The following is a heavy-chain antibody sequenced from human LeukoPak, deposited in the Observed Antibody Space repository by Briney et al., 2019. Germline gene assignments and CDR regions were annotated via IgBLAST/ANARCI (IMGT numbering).Heavy chain of an antibody. J-gene: IGHJ4*02. Sequence: PGGSLRLSCAASGFTFSSYGMHWVRQAPGKGLEWVAFIRYDGSNKYYADSVKGRFTISRDNSKNTLYLQMNSLRAEDTAVYYCATGDEQWLPRPFDYWGQGTLVTVSS. D-gene: IGHD6-19*01. CDR3: ATGDEQWLPRPFDY. CDR1: GFTFSSYG. CDR2: IRYDGSNK. V-gene: IGHV3-30*02.